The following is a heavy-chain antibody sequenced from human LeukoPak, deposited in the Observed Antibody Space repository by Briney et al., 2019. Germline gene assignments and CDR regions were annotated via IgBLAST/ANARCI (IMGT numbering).Heavy chain of an antibody. CDR1: GFSFSSYE. D-gene: IGHD1-26*01. V-gene: IGHV3-48*03. CDR2: ISSSATNI. CDR3: AKEGSYDALDI. J-gene: IGHJ3*02. Sequence: GGSLRLSCAASGFSFSSYEMNWVRLAPGKGLEWVSHISSSATNIYYADSVKGRFTISRDNAKNSLYLQTNSLRAEDTAVYYCAKEGSYDALDIWGQGTMVIVSS.